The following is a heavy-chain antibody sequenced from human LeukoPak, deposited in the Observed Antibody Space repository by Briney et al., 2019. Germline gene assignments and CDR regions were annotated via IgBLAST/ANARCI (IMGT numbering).Heavy chain of an antibody. J-gene: IGHJ6*03. V-gene: IGHV3-11*04. CDR3: ARDPPILTGPYYYYMDV. Sequence: GGSLRLSCAASGFTFSDYYMSWIRQAPGKGLEWVSYISSSGSYIYYADSVKGRFIISRDNAKNSLYLQMNSLRAEDTAVYYCARDPPILTGPYYYYMDVWGKGTTVTISS. CDR2: ISSSGSYI. D-gene: IGHD3-9*01. CDR1: GFTFSDYY.